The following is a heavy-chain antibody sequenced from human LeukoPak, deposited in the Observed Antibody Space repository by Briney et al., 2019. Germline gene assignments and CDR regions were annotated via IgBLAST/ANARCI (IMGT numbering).Heavy chain of an antibody. D-gene: IGHD1-1*01. CDR3: ARVEATTARSYYYYYMDV. Sequence: GGSLRLSCSASGFSFTSYAMNWVRQAPGKGLEWVSSITTGSSYIYYADSVRGRFSVSRDNAKNSLYLEMNSLRAENTAVYYCARVEATTARSYYYYYMDVWGKGTTVTVSS. J-gene: IGHJ6*03. V-gene: IGHV3-21*06. CDR1: GFSFTSYA. CDR2: ITTGSSYI.